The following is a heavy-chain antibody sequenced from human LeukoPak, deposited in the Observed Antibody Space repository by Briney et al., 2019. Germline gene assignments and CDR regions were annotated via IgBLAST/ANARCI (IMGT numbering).Heavy chain of an antibody. Sequence: GGSLRLSCAASGFTFSSYWMSWVRQAPGKGLEWVANIKQDGSEKYYVDSVKGRFTISRDNAKNSLYLQMNSLRAEDTAVYYCASSGQELWGFGELYSFDYWGQGTLVTVSS. D-gene: IGHD3-10*01. CDR3: ASSGQELWGFGELYSFDY. J-gene: IGHJ4*02. CDR1: GFTFSSYW. CDR2: IKQDGSEK. V-gene: IGHV3-7*01.